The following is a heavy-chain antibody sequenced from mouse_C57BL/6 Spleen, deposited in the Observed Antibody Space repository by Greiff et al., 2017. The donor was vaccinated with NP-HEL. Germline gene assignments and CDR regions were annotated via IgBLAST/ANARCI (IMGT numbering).Heavy chain of an antibody. Sequence: DVMLVESGGGLVKPGGSLKLSCAASGFTFSDYGMHWVRQAPEKGLEWVAYISSGSSTIYYADTVKGRFTISRDNAKNTLFLQMTSLRSEDTAMYYCARREVYDGYPFAYWGQGTLVTVSA. D-gene: IGHD2-3*01. CDR1: GFTFSDYG. J-gene: IGHJ3*01. CDR3: ARREVYDGYPFAY. CDR2: ISSGSSTI. V-gene: IGHV5-17*01.